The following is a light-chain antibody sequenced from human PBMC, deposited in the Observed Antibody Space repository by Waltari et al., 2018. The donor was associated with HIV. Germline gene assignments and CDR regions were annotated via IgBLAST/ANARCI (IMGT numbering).Light chain of an antibody. CDR3: QQYYTTPLT. J-gene: IGKJ4*01. CDR1: QSVLYSSNNNNY. Sequence: DIVMTQSPDSLAVSLGERATINCKSSQSVLYSSNNNNYLAWYQQKPGQPPKLLIYWASARGSGVPDRFSGSGSGTDFTLTISSLQAEDVAVYYCQQYYTTPLTFGGGTKVEIK. CDR2: WAS. V-gene: IGKV4-1*01.